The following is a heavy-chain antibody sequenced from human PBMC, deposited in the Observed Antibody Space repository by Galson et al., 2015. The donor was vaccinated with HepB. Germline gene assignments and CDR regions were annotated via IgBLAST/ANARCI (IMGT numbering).Heavy chain of an antibody. D-gene: IGHD3-16*01. V-gene: IGHV3-7*03. CDR3: AREVMSRTLAHKTPDY. J-gene: IGHJ4*02. CDR2: VNLDGSEM. CDR1: GFTFSALW. Sequence: SLRLSCAASGFTFSALWMSWVRQVPGKGLEWVADVNLDGSEMYYADSVKGRFTISRDNAERSVSLHMYSLRAEDTAVYYCAREVMSRTLAHKTPDYWGQGTLVTVSS.